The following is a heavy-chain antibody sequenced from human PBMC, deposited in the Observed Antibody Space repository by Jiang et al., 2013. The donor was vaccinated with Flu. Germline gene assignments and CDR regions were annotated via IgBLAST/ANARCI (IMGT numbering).Heavy chain of an antibody. V-gene: IGHV1-69*01. CDR3: ARASAGMDV. Sequence: AQKFQGRVTITADESTSTAYMELSSLRSEDTAVYYCARASAGMDVWGQGTTVTVSS. J-gene: IGHJ6*02.